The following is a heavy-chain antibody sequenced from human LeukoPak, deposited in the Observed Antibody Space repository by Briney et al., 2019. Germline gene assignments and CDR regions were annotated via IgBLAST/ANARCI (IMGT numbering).Heavy chain of an antibody. V-gene: IGHV3-23*01. D-gene: IGHD3-10*01. J-gene: IGHJ6*03. CDR1: GFTFSSYG. CDR3: ANYGSGSYYMVYYMDV. CDR2: ISNSGGST. Sequence: GGTLRLSCAASGFTFSSYGMSWVRQAPGKGLKWVSSISNSGGSTHYADSVKGRFTISRDNSKNTLYLQMNSLRAEDTAVYYCANYGSGSYYMVYYMDVWGKGTTVTVSS.